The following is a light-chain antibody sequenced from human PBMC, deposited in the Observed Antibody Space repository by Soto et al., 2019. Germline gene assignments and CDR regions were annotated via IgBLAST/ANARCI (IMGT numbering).Light chain of an antibody. V-gene: IGKV1-5*03. J-gene: IGKJ1*01. Sequence: DIQMTQSSSTLSASVGDRVTITCRASQSIRSWLAWYQQKPGKAPKLLISKASNLDSGVPSRFSGSGYGTEFTLTISSLQPDDFATYYCQQYENYWTFGQGTRVEI. CDR1: QSIRSW. CDR3: QQYENYWT. CDR2: KAS.